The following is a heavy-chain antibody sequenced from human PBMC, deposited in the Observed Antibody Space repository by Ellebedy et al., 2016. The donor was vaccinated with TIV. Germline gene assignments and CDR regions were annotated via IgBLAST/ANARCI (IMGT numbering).Heavy chain of an antibody. V-gene: IGHV3-66*01. Sequence: GESLKISCAASKFTVSYNYMNWVRQAPGKGPEWVSGIYTDDSTYYADSVKGRFTISRDNSKNTLYLQMNSLRTEDTALYYCARASFYDVDLSGWYFDLWGRGTLVTVSS. D-gene: IGHD3-10*02. CDR2: IYTDDST. CDR3: ARASFYDVDLSGWYFDL. J-gene: IGHJ2*01. CDR1: KFTVSYNY.